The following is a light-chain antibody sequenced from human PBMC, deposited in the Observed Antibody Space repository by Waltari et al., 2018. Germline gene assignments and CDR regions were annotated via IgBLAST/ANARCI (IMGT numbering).Light chain of an antibody. J-gene: IGLJ2*01. CDR1: SSNVGRNS. CDR2: DNN. V-gene: IGLV1-51*01. Sequence: QSVLTQPPSVSAAPGQTVTISCSGSSSNVGRNSVSWYQQLPGAAPKLLIYDNNKRPSGIPDRFSGSTSGTSATLAITGLQTGDEADYYCGTWDRSLTASHVIFGGGTKLTVL. CDR3: GTWDRSLTASHVI.